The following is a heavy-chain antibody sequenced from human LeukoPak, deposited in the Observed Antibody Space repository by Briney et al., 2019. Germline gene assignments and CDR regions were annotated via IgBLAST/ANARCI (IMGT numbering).Heavy chain of an antibody. CDR2: INGDGSAT. CDR3: ARDINWGQVDY. D-gene: IGHD7-27*01. CDR1: GFTFSGHW. V-gene: IGHV3-74*01. Sequence: GGSLRLSCAASGFTFSGHWMYWLRQAPGKGLAWVSRINGDGSATNYAGSMKGRFTISRDNARNILYLQMNSLREDDTAVYYCARDINWGQVDYWGQGTLVTVSS. J-gene: IGHJ4*02.